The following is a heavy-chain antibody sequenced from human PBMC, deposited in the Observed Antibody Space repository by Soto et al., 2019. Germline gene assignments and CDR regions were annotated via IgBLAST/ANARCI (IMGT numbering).Heavy chain of an antibody. J-gene: IGHJ6*02. V-gene: IGHV3-30-3*01. CDR1: GFTFSSYA. CDR2: ISYDGSNK. Sequence: GGSLRLSCAASGFTFSSYAMHWVRQAPGKGLEWVAVISYDGSNKYYADSVKGRFTISRDNSKNTLYLQMNSLRAEDTAVYYCASPSGPEEQWRPMRADMDVWGQGTTVTVSS. D-gene: IGHD6-19*01. CDR3: ASPSGPEEQWRPMRADMDV.